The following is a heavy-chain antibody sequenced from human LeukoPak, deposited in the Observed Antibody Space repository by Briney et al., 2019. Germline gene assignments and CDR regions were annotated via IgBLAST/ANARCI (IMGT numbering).Heavy chain of an antibody. CDR3: AKSLPSWLQALDY. D-gene: IGHD5-12*01. V-gene: IGHV3-23*01. Sequence: GGSLRLTCAASGFTFSSYAMSWVRQAPGKGLEWVSYISGSGDSTYYEDSVKGRFTISRDNSKNTLYLQMKSLRAEDTAVYYCAKSLPSWLQALDYRGQGTLVTVSS. CDR1: GFTFSSYA. J-gene: IGHJ4*02. CDR2: ISGSGDST.